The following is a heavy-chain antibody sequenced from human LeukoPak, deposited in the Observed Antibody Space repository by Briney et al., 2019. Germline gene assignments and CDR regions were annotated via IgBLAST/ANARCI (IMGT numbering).Heavy chain of an antibody. J-gene: IGHJ3*02. D-gene: IGHD3-10*01. CDR2: IYYSGST. CDR3: ARDLRDYYGSGSNDAFDI. Sequence: PSETLSLTCTVSGGSISSYYWSWIRQPPGKGLEWIGYIYYSGSTNYNPSLKSRVTISVDTSKNQFSLKLSSVTAADTAVYYCARDLRDYYGSGSNDAFDIWGQGTMVTVSS. V-gene: IGHV4-59*01. CDR1: GGSISSYY.